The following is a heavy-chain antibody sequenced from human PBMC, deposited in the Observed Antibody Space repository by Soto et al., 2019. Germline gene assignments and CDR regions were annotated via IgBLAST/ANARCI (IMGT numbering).Heavy chain of an antibody. CDR1: GGSMSRTNW. CDR3: ARVGNYDILTGYKYFDY. V-gene: IGHV4-4*02. Sequence: SXTLSLTCAVSGGSMSRTNWWSWVRQSRVKGLEWIGEIFHSGNTNYNPSLKSRVAMSVDKSQNRFSLKLSSVTAADTAVYYCARVGNYDILTGYKYFDYWGQGTLVTVSS. CDR2: IFHSGNT. J-gene: IGHJ4*02. D-gene: IGHD3-9*01.